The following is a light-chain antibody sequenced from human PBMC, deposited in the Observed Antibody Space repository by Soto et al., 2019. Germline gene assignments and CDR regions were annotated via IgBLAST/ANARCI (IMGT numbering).Light chain of an antibody. CDR3: KQYNTYYLT. Sequence: DTQNTPSFSTMSASVGYSAPITRRASQTISNWLAWYQQETGKDAKVLIYDDSTLDGGVPSRFSGRRSGTDFTLNISSMQPSDFATYYCKQYNTYYLTFGGGTKVDIK. CDR2: DDS. J-gene: IGKJ4*01. CDR1: QTISNW. V-gene: IGKV1-5*01.